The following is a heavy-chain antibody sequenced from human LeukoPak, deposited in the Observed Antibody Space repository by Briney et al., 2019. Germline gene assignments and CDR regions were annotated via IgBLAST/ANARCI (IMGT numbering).Heavy chain of an antibody. CDR1: GFTFSSYA. V-gene: IGHV3-23*01. J-gene: IGHJ4*02. D-gene: IGHD3-10*01. Sequence: GGSLRPSCAASGFTFSSYAMSWVRQAPGKGLEWVSAISGSGGSTYYADSVKGRFTISRDNSKNTLYLQMNSLRAEDTAVYYCAKAEGFGELLGYFDYWGQGTLVTVSS. CDR3: AKAEGFGELLGYFDY. CDR2: ISGSGGST.